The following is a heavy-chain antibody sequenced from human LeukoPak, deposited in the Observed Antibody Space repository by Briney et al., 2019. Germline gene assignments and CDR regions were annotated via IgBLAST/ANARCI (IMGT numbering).Heavy chain of an antibody. V-gene: IGHV5-51*01. CDR1: GSSFTTYW. CDR2: IYPGDSDT. CDR3: ATPQMATRGPRYFDC. D-gene: IGHD5-24*01. Sequence: GESLKISCKGSGSSFTTYWIGWVRQMPGKGLEWMGIIYPGDSDTRYSPSFQGQVTISADKSISTAYLQWSSLKASDTAMYYCATPQMATRGPRYFDCWGQGTLVTVSS. J-gene: IGHJ4*02.